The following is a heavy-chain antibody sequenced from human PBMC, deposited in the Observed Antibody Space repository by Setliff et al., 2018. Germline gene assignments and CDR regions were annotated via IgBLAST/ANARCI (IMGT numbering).Heavy chain of an antibody. CDR2: ISTDGSSI. D-gene: IGHD1-26*01. J-gene: IGHJ5*02. Sequence: GVLKISCVTSGFTFSTYWMHWVRQAPGQGLVWVARISTDGSSITYADSVKGRFTISRDNARNTLYLQMNSLTAEDTAVYYCARVGSKPQLGWFDPWGQGTLVTVSS. V-gene: IGHV3-74*03. CDR3: ARVGSKPQLGWFDP. CDR1: GFTFSTYW.